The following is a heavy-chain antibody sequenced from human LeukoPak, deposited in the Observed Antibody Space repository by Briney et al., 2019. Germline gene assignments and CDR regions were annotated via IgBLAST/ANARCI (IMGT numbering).Heavy chain of an antibody. D-gene: IGHD3-3*01. CDR1: ALSLSIYG. V-gene: IGHV3-21*05. J-gene: IGHJ5*02. Sequence: GGSLRLSCAPSALSLSIYGINWVRQAPGKGLEWVSYISSSSSYIYYADSVKGRFTISRDNAKNSLYLQMNSLRAEDTAVYYCASHGSSIFGLRFDPWGQGTLVTVSS. CDR2: ISSSSSYI. CDR3: ASHGSSIFGLRFDP.